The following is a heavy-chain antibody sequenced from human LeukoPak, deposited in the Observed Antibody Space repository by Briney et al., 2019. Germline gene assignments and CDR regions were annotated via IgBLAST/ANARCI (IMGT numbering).Heavy chain of an antibody. CDR2: IYSSGST. CDR1: GGSISSYY. J-gene: IGHJ4*02. D-gene: IGHD6-19*01. V-gene: IGHV4-59*01. Sequence: PSETLSLTCTVSGGSISSYYWSWIRQSPGKGLEWIGYIYSSGSTNYDPSLKSRVTILVDTSKNQFSLKLSSVTAADTAVYYCARVNPEGIAVAGSFDYWGQGTLVTVSS. CDR3: ARVNPEGIAVAGSFDY.